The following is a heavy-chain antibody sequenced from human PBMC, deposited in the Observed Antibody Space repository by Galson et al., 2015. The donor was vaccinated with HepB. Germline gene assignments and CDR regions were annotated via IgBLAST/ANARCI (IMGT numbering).Heavy chain of an antibody. CDR2: INAGNGNT. Sequence: SVKVSCKASGYTFTSYAMHWVRQAPGQRLEWMGWINAGNGNTKYSQKFQGRVTITRDTSASTAYMELSSLRSEDTAVYYCARGYGGNEGWFDPWGQGTLVTVSS. D-gene: IGHD4-23*01. J-gene: IGHJ5*02. CDR3: ARGYGGNEGWFDP. V-gene: IGHV1-3*01. CDR1: GYTFTSYA.